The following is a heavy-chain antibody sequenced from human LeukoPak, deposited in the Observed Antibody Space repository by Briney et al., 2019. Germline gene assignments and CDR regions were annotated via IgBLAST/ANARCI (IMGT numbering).Heavy chain of an antibody. CDR1: GGSIRSYY. D-gene: IGHD2-2*01. CDR2: IYHSGIT. V-gene: IGHV4-59*08. CDR3: ARYIVLVPTDRALNDAFDI. J-gene: IGHJ3*02. Sequence: SETLSLTCTVSGGSIRSYYWSWIRQPPGKGLEWIGYIYHSGITNYNPSLKSRVTISVDTSKNLFSLKLSSVTAADTAVYYCARYIVLVPTDRALNDAFDIWGQGTMVTVSS.